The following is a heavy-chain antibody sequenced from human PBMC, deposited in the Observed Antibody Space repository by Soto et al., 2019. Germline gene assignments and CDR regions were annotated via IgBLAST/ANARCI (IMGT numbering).Heavy chain of an antibody. J-gene: IGHJ4*02. CDR2: IYPSDSDT. D-gene: IGHD4-17*01. CDR3: AGHANTEAGNFDL. CDR1: GYTFTIYW. V-gene: IGHV5-51*01. Sequence: GESLKSSCQVSGYTFTIYWIGWVRQMPGKGLEWMGIIYPSDSDTRYSPSFQGQVTISADQSINTAYLQWDSLKASDTAIYYWAGHANTEAGNFDLWGQGTPVPVYS.